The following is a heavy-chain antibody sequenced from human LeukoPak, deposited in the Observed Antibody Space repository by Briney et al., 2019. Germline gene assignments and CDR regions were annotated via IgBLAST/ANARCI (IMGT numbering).Heavy chain of an antibody. CDR3: ARSRGYSGYDTGGFDY. J-gene: IGHJ4*02. CDR2: IIPIFGTA. V-gene: IGHV1-69*05. D-gene: IGHD5-12*01. Sequence: GASVTVSFKASGGTFSSYAISWVRQAPGQGLEWMGGIIPIFGTANYAQKFQGRVTITTDESTSTAYMELSSLRSEDTAVYYCARSRGYSGYDTGGFDYWGQGTLVTVSS. CDR1: GGTFSSYA.